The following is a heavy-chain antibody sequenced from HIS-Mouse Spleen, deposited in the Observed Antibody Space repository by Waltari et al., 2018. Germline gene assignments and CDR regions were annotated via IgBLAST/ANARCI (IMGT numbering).Heavy chain of an antibody. CDR1: GGSISSSSYY. CDR2: IYYSGST. V-gene: IGHV4-39*01. J-gene: IGHJ3*02. Sequence: QLQLQESGPGLVKPSETLSLTCTVSGGSISSSSYYLGRIRQPPGKGPEGIGSIYYSGSTYYNPSLKSRVTISVDTSKNQFSLKLSSVTAADTAVYYCASNWGIGAFDIWGQGTMVTVSS. CDR3: ASNWGIGAFDI. D-gene: IGHD7-27*01.